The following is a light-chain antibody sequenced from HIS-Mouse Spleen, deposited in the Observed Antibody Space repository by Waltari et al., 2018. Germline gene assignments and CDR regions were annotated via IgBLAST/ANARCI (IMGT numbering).Light chain of an antibody. CDR1: RDVNSY. J-gene: IGKJ4*01. CDR2: DAS. V-gene: IGKV3-11*01. CDR3: QQRSNWPT. Sequence: EIVLTQSPATLSLFPGERATLSCRASRDVNSYFAWYQQQPGQAPRLLIYDASNRATGIPARCSGSGSGTDFTLTISSLEPEDFAVYYCQQRSNWPTFGGGTKVEIK.